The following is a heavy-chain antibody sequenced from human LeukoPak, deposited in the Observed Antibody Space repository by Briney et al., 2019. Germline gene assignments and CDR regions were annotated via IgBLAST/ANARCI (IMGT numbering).Heavy chain of an antibody. CDR3: ARGGSSHHDAFDI. D-gene: IGHD6-6*01. J-gene: IGHJ3*02. V-gene: IGHV1-69*13. Sequence: SVKVSCKASGYTFTSYDISWVRQAPGHGLEWMGGIIPIFGTANYAQKFQGRVTITADESTSTAYMELSSLRSEDTAVYYCARGGSSHHDAFDIWGQGTMVTVSS. CDR1: GYTFTSYD. CDR2: IIPIFGTA.